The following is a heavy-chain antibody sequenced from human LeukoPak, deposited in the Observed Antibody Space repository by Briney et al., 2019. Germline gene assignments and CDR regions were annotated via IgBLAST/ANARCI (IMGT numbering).Heavy chain of an antibody. CDR3: ARLTGPYYYYYYMDV. CDR2: ISAYNGNT. Sequence: WASVKVSCKASGYTFTSYGISWVRQAPGQGLEWMGWISAYNGNTNYAQKLQGRVTMTTDTSTSTAYMELRSLRSDDTAVYYCARLTGPYYYYYYMDVWGKGTTVTVSS. D-gene: IGHD7-27*01. CDR1: GYTFTSYG. V-gene: IGHV1-18*01. J-gene: IGHJ6*03.